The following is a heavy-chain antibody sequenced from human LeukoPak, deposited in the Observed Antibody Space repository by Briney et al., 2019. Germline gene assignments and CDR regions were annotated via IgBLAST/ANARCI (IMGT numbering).Heavy chain of an antibody. Sequence: GGSLRLSCAASGFTFSSYVMHWVRQPPGKGLEWVAVISYDGSNEHYVDSVKGRITISRDNSKNTLYVQMNSLRAEDTAVYYCARSGDTNRNWFDPWGQGTLVTVSS. CDR1: GFTFSSYV. CDR3: ARSGDTNRNWFDP. CDR2: ISYDGSNE. J-gene: IGHJ5*02. D-gene: IGHD1-14*01. V-gene: IGHV3-30-3*01.